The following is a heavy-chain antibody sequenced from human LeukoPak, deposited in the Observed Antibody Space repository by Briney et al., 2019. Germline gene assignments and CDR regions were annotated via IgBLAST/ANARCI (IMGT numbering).Heavy chain of an antibody. J-gene: IGHJ4*02. CDR2: INHSGSS. V-gene: IGHV4-34*01. D-gene: IGHD3-22*01. CDR1: GGSFSDYY. Sequence: SETLSLTCAVYGGSFSDYYWTWIRQPPGKGLEWIGEINHSGSSNQNPSLKSRVTMSVDTSKNQFSLKLTSVTAADTAVYYRARPATPRERLLLYWGQGTLVTVSS. CDR3: ARPATPRERLLLY.